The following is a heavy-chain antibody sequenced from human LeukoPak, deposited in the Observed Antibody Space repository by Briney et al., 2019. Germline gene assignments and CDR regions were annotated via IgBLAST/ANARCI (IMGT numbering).Heavy chain of an antibody. CDR1: GDSISSGNYY. V-gene: IGHV4-61*02. CDR3: ARDSITMVRGVIMPDV. J-gene: IGHJ6*02. Sequence: SQTLSLTCTVSGDSISSGNYYWNWVRQPAGKGLEWIGRFWPGGGPSYKPSLKSRVTISVDTSKNQFSLKLSSVTAADTAVYYCARDSITMVRGVIMPDVWGQGTTVTVSS. D-gene: IGHD3-10*01. CDR2: FWPGGGP.